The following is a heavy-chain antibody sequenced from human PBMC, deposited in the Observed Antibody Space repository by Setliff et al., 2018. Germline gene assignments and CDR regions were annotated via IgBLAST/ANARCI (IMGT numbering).Heavy chain of an antibody. CDR2: IFSNDEK. Sequence: ESGPTLVNPTETLTLTCTVSGFSLSNARMGVSWIRQPPGKALEWLAHIFSNDEKSYSTSLKSRLTISKDTSKSQVVLTMTNMDPVDTATYYCARAYCDSSGYYPLVYWGQGTLVTVSS. CDR1: GFSLSNARMG. CDR3: ARAYCDSSGYYPLVY. V-gene: IGHV2-26*01. D-gene: IGHD3-22*01. J-gene: IGHJ4*02.